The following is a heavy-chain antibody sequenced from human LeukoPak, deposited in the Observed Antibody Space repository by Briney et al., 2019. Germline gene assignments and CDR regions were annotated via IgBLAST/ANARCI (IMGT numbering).Heavy chain of an antibody. CDR2: VSSSGNSI. J-gene: IGHJ4*02. CDR1: ELTFSRYS. V-gene: IGHV3-48*01. Sequence: GGSLRLSCAASELTFSRYSMNWVRQALGKGLEWVSYVSSSGNSIYYADSVKGRFTFSRDNAKDSLYLQMNTLRAEDTALYFCATAGHPGYDFWGGFAFYFDRWGQGALVTVSS. CDR3: ATAGHPGYDFWGGFAFYFDR. D-gene: IGHD3-3*01.